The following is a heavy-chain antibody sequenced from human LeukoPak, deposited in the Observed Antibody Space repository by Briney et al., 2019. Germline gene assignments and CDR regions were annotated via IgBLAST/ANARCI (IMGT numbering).Heavy chain of an antibody. V-gene: IGHV3-7*01. Sequence: GSLRLSCAASGFTFSSYWMRWVRQAPGKGLEWVANIKQDGSEKYYVDSVKGRFTISRDNAKNSLYLQMNSLRAEDTAVYYCARLLRYCSSTSCRLYFDYWGQGTLVTVSS. CDR1: GFTFSSYW. D-gene: IGHD2-2*01. CDR2: IKQDGSEK. J-gene: IGHJ4*02. CDR3: ARLLRYCSSTSCRLYFDY.